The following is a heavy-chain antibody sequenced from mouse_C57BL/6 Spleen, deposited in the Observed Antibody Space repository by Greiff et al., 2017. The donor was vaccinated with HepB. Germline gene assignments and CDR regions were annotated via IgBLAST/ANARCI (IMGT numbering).Heavy chain of an antibody. CDR2: IDPSDSYT. Sequence: QVQLQQPGAELVKPGASVKLSCKASGYTFTSYWMQWVKQRPGQGLEWIGEIDPSDSYTNYNQKFKGKATLTVDKSSSTAYMQLSSLSSEDSAVYYCARRWDYCYDGWYFDVWGTGTTVTVSS. CDR3: ARRWDYCYDGWYFDV. D-gene: IGHD2-12*01. V-gene: IGHV1-50*01. CDR1: GYTFTSYW. J-gene: IGHJ1*03.